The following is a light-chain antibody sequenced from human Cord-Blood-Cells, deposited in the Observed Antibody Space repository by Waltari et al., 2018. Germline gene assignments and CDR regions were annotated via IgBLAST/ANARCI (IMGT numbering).Light chain of an antibody. V-gene: IGLV2-14*03. CDR3: SSYTSSSSWV. CDR2: DVS. J-gene: IGLJ3*02. Sequence: QSALTQPASVSGSPGQPITISCTGTSSYVGGYNYVPWYQQHPGKAPKLMIYDVSKRPSGGSNRFSGAKSGNTASLTISGLQAEDEADYYCSSYTSSSSWVCGGGTKLTVL. CDR1: SSYVGGYNY.